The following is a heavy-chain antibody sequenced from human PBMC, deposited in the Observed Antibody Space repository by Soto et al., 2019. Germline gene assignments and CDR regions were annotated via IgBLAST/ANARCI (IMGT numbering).Heavy chain of an antibody. CDR2: IIPILGIA. CDR1: GGTFSSYT. V-gene: IGHV1-69*08. CDR3: ARDRGIVGAPHDY. Sequence: QVQLVQSGAEVKKPGSSVKVSCKASGGTFSSYTISWVRQAPGQGLEWMGRIIPILGIANYAQKFQGRVTITADKSTSTAYMELSSLRSEDTAVYYCARDRGIVGAPHDYWGQGTLVTVSS. D-gene: IGHD1-26*01. J-gene: IGHJ4*02.